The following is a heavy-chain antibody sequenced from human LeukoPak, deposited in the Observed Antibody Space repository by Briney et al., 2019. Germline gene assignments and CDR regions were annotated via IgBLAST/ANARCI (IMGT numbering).Heavy chain of an antibody. V-gene: IGHV1-69*05. Sequence: ASVKVSCKASGGTFSSYAISWVRQAPGQGPEWMGGIIPIFGTANYAQKFQGRVTITTDESTSTAYMELSSLRSEDTAVYYCARGAPEGYYDSSGYSPLGSWFDYWGQGTLVTVSS. J-gene: IGHJ4*02. CDR2: IIPIFGTA. D-gene: IGHD3-22*01. CDR1: GGTFSSYA. CDR3: ARGAPEGYYDSSGYSPLGSWFDY.